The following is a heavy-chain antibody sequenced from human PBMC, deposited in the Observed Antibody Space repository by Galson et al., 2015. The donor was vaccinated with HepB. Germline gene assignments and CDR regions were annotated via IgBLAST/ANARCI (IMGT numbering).Heavy chain of an antibody. D-gene: IGHD6-6*01. V-gene: IGHV1-69*13. CDR3: ARTMSSSSPGDAVDI. CDR2: IIPIFGTA. Sequence: SVKVSCKASGGTFSSYAISWVRQAPGQGLEWMGGIIPIFGTANYAQKFQGRVTITADESTSTAYMELSSLRSEDTAVYYCARTMSSSSPGDAVDIWGQGTMVTVSS. J-gene: IGHJ3*02. CDR1: GGTFSSYA.